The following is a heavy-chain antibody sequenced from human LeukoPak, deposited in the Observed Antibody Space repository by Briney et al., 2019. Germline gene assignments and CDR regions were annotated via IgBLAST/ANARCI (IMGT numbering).Heavy chain of an antibody. CDR3: ARHPHYYDSSGYSQVDY. CDR1: GYSFTSYW. V-gene: IGHV5-51*01. D-gene: IGHD3-22*01. CDR2: IYPGDSDT. J-gene: IGHJ4*02. Sequence: GESLKISCKGSGYSFTSYWIGWVRQTPGKGLEWMGIIYPGDSDTRYSPSFQGQVTISADKSISTAYLQWSSLKASDTAMYYCARHPHYYDSSGYSQVDYWGQGTLVTVSS.